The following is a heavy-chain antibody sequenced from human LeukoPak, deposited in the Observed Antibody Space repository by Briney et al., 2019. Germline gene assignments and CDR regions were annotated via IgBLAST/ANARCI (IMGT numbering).Heavy chain of an antibody. V-gene: IGHV3-7*01. CDR2: IKQEGSEK. J-gene: IGHJ4*02. CDR1: GFTFSSYW. D-gene: IGHD2-2*01. Sequence: PGGSLRLSCAASGFTFSSYWMSWVRQAPGKGLEWVANIKQEGSEKYYVDSVKGRFTISRDNAKNSLYLQMNSLRAEDTAVYYCARYCSSTSCKAVYYFDYWGQGTLVTVSS. CDR3: ARYCSSTSCKAVYYFDY.